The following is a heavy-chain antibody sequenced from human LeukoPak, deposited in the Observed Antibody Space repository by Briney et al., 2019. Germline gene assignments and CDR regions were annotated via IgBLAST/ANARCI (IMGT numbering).Heavy chain of an antibody. V-gene: IGHV3-7*01. CDR2: IKQDGSEK. D-gene: IGHD3-3*01. J-gene: IGHJ3*02. CDR1: GFTFSSYW. CDR3: ARVHSYYDFWSGYRNDAFDI. Sequence: GGSLRLSCAASGFTFSSYWMSWVRQAPGKGLEWVANIKQDGSEKYYVDSVKGRFTISRDNAKNSLYLQMNSLRAEDTAVYYCARVHSYYDFWSGYRNDAFDIWGQGTVVTVSS.